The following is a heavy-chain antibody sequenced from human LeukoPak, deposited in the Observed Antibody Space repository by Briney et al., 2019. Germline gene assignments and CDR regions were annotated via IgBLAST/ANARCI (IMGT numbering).Heavy chain of an antibody. D-gene: IGHD2-2*01. J-gene: IGHJ5*02. Sequence: SETLSLTCAVYGGSFSVYYWSWIRQPPGKGLEWIGEINHSGSTNYNPSLKRRVTISVDTSKNQFSLKLSSVTAADTAVYYCARGLRRGIVVPAYWFDPWGKGTLVTVSS. CDR1: GGSFSVYY. CDR2: INHSGST. CDR3: ARGLRRGIVVPAYWFDP. V-gene: IGHV4-34*01.